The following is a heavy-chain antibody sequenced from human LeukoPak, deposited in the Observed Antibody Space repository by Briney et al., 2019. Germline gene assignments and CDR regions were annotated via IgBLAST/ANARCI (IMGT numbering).Heavy chain of an antibody. CDR2: MDGGGSAT. V-gene: IGHV3-7*03. CDR3: ANEEWYRFDY. Sequence: GGSMKLSCAASVFSFISYWISWVRQTPWKGLEWVATMDGGGSATYYVDSVKGRFTITRDNAKNSLFLQMNSLRAEDTALYYCANEEWYRFDYWGQGTLVTVPS. J-gene: IGHJ4*02. D-gene: IGHD2-8*01. CDR1: VFSFISYW.